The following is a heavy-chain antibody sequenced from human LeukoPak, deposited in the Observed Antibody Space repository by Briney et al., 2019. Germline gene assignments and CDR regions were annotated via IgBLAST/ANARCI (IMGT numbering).Heavy chain of an antibody. Sequence: EAPVKVSCKASGYTFTSYDINWVRQATGQGLEWMGWMNPNSGNTGYAQKFQGRVTITRNTSISTAYMELSSLRSEDTAVYYCARVGSCSWFSPYYYYYYMDVWGKGTTVTVSS. CDR1: GYTFTSYD. CDR2: MNPNSGNT. V-gene: IGHV1-8*03. D-gene: IGHD6-13*01. CDR3: ARVGSCSWFSPYYYYYYMDV. J-gene: IGHJ6*03.